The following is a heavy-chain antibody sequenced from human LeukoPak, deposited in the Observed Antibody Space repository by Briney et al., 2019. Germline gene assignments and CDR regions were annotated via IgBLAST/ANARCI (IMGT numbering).Heavy chain of an antibody. Sequence: PGGSLRLSCAASGFTFSSYAMHWVRQAPGKGLEWVAVISYDGSNKYYADSVKGRFTISRDNSKNTLYLQMNSLRAEDTAVYYCARDQGSSWYYYGMDVWGQGTTVTVSS. D-gene: IGHD6-13*01. CDR2: ISYDGSNK. J-gene: IGHJ6*02. CDR1: GFTFSSYA. V-gene: IGHV3-30-3*01. CDR3: ARDQGSSWYYYGMDV.